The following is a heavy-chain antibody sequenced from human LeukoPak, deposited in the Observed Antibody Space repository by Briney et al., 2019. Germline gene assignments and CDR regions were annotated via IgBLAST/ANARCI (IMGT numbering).Heavy chain of an antibody. D-gene: IGHD2-2*01. CDR2: IIPIFGTA. CDR3: ARGNQLPQGTIYYYYGMDV. V-gene: IGHV1-69*13. Sequence: SVKVSCKVSGYTLTELSMHWVRQAPGQGLEWMGGIIPIFGTANYAQKFQGRVTITADESTSTAYMELSSLRSEDTAVYYCARGNQLPQGTIYYYYGMDVWGQGTTVTVSS. J-gene: IGHJ6*02. CDR1: GYTLTELS.